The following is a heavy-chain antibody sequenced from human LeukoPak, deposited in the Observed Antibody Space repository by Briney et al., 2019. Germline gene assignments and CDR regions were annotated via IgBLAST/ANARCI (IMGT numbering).Heavy chain of an antibody. D-gene: IGHD1-26*01. J-gene: IGHJ3*02. CDR2: ISYDGSNK. CDR3: AKDLFGGSYYRSGFDI. Sequence: GGSLRLSCAASGFTFSSYGVHWVRQAPGKGLEWVAVISYDGSNKYYADSVKGRFTISRDNSKNTLYLQMNSLRAEDTAVYYCAKDLFGGSYYRSGFDIWGQGTMVTVSS. V-gene: IGHV3-30*18. CDR1: GFTFSSYG.